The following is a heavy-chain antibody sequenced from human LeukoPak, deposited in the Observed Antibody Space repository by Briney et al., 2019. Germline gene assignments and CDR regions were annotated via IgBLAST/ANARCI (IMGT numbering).Heavy chain of an antibody. CDR2: ISTSSSYI. CDR3: AREEGGPGFDY. CDR1: GFTFSNYP. V-gene: IGHV3-21*01. Sequence: GGSLRLSCAASGFTFSNYPIHWVRQAPGKGLEWVSSISTSSSYIYYADSVRGRFTTSRDNAKNSLYLQMNSLRAEDTAVYYCAREEGGPGFDYWGQGTLVSVSS. J-gene: IGHJ4*02. D-gene: IGHD2-15*01.